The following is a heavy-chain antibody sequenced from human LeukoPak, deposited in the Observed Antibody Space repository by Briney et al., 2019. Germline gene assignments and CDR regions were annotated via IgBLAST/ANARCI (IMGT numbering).Heavy chain of an antibody. CDR1: GFTFSSYS. J-gene: IGHJ4*02. Sequence: GGSLRLSCAASGFTFSSYSMNWVRQAPGKGLEWVSGIIPSGHTTYYADSVRGRFTISRDNSRNTVYLQMNSLRAEDTAVYYCAKDDRWLQFCCWGQGTLVTVSA. CDR3: AKDDRWLQFCC. V-gene: IGHV3-23*01. D-gene: IGHD5-24*01. CDR2: IIPSGHTT.